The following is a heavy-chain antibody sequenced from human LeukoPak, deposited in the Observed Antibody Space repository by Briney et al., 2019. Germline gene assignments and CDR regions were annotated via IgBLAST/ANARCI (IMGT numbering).Heavy chain of an antibody. V-gene: IGHV1-18*01. Sequence: ASVKVSCKASGYTFTSYGISWVRQAPGQGLEWMGWISAYNGNTNHAQKPQGRGTMTTDTSTSTAYMELRSLRSDDTAVYYCARDRGSGWYFDYWGQGTLVTVSS. CDR1: GYTFTSYG. D-gene: IGHD6-19*01. CDR3: ARDRGSGWYFDY. J-gene: IGHJ4*02. CDR2: ISAYNGNT.